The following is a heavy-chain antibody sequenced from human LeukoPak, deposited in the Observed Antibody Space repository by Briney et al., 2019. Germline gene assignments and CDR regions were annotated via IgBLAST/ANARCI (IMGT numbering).Heavy chain of an antibody. J-gene: IGHJ6*02. CDR2: ISAYNGNT. CDR3: ARDTGIAAAGLIVGMDV. D-gene: IGHD6-13*01. Sequence: GASVKVSCKASGYTFTSYYMHWVRQAPGQGLEWMGWISAYNGNTNYAQKLQGRVTMTTDTSASTAYMELSSLRSEDTAVYYCARDTGIAAAGLIVGMDVWGQGTTVTVSS. V-gene: IGHV1-18*04. CDR1: GYTFTSYY.